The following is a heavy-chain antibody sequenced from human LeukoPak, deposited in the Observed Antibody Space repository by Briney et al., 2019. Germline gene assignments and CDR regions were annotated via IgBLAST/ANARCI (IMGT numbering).Heavy chain of an antibody. J-gene: IGHJ4*02. V-gene: IGHV4-34*01. CDR2: INHSGST. CDR1: GGSFSGYY. D-gene: IGHD6-13*01. CDR3: ARDLIAAATH. Sequence: PSETLSLTCAVYGGSFSGYYWSWIRQPPGKGLEWIGEINHSGSTNYNPSLKSRVTISVDTSKNQFSLKLSSVTAADTAVYYCARDLIAAATHWGQGTLVTVSS.